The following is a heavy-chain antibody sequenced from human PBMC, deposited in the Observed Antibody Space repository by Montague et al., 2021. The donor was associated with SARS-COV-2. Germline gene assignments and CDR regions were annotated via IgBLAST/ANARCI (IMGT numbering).Heavy chain of an antibody. D-gene: IGHD3-10*01. Sequence: SETLSLTCTVSGGSISSYYWSWIRQPPGKGLEWIGYIYYSGSTNYNPSLKCRVTISVDTSKNQFSLKLSSVTAADTAAYYCAREGSGRGYYYYGMDVWGQGTTVTVSS. CDR1: GGSISSYY. J-gene: IGHJ6*02. CDR2: IYYSGST. V-gene: IGHV4-59*01. CDR3: AREGSGRGYYYYGMDV.